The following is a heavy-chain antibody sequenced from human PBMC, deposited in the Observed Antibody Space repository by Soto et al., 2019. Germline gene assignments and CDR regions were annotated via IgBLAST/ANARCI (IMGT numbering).Heavy chain of an antibody. CDR1: GFTFSSYA. V-gene: IGHV3-30-3*01. J-gene: IGHJ4*02. CDR3: ARHKRDLRFLEWSYYFDY. D-gene: IGHD3-3*01. CDR2: ISYDGSNK. Sequence: GWSLRLSCTASGFTFSSYAMHWVLHSPFKLLEWVAVISYDGSNKYYADSVKGRFTISRDNSKNTLYLQMNSLRAEDTAVYYCARHKRDLRFLEWSYYFDYWGQGTLVTVSS.